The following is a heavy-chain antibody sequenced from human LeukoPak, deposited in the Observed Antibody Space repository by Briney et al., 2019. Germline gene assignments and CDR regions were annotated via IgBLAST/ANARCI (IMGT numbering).Heavy chain of an antibody. J-gene: IGHJ4*02. CDR1: GGTFSRFT. Sequence: ASVTVSCKASGGTFSRFTISWVRQAPGQGFEWMGGITPIFGTANFAQKFQGRVSITADESTSTAFMELSSLRSEDTAVYYCAREWGLESSGYYYAYWGQGTLVTVSS. CDR2: ITPIFGTA. CDR3: AREWGLESSGYYYAY. V-gene: IGHV1-69*13. D-gene: IGHD3-22*01.